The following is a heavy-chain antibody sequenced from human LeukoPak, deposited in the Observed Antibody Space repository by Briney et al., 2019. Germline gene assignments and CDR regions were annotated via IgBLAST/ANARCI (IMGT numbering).Heavy chain of an antibody. J-gene: IGHJ4*02. V-gene: IGHV3-30-3*01. CDR3: ARRGMITFGGVIAN. CDR2: ISYDGSNK. CDR1: GFTFSSYA. Sequence: GGSLRLSCAASGFTFSSYAMHWVRQAPGKGLEWVAVISYDGSNKYYADSVKGRFTISRDNSKNTLYLQMNSLRAEDTAVYYCARRGMITFGGVIANWGQGTLVTVSS. D-gene: IGHD3-16*02.